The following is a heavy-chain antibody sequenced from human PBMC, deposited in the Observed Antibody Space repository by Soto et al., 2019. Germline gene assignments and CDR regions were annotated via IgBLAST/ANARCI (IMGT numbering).Heavy chain of an antibody. J-gene: IGHJ4*02. CDR1: GYTFTSYD. Sequence: ASVKVSCKASGYTFTSYDINWVRQATGQGLEWMGWMNPNSGNTGYAQKFQGRVTMTRNTSRSTAYMELSSLRSEDTAVYYCASARSYGFYYFDYWGQGTLVTVSS. D-gene: IGHD5-18*01. CDR2: MNPNSGNT. CDR3: ASARSYGFYYFDY. V-gene: IGHV1-8*01.